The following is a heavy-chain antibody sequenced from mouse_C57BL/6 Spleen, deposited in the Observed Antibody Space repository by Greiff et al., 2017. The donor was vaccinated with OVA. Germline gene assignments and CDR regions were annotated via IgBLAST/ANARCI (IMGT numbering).Heavy chain of an antibody. J-gene: IGHJ3*01. V-gene: IGHV1-50*01. CDR3: ARAEDSSGLY. CDR2: IDPSDSYT. CDR1: GYTFTIYW. Sequence: VQLQQPGAELVKPGASVKLSCKASGYTFTIYWMQWVKQRPGQGLEWIGEIDPSDSYTNYNQKFKGKATLTVDTSSSTAYMQLSSLTSEDSAVYYCARAEDSSGLYWGQGTLVTVSA. D-gene: IGHD3-2*02.